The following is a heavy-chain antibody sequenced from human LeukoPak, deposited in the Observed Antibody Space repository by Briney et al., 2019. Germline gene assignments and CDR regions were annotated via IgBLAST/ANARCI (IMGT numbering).Heavy chain of an antibody. J-gene: IGHJ4*02. D-gene: IGHD3-9*01. CDR1: GFTFSSYS. V-gene: IGHV3-21*01. Sequence: GGSLRLSCAASGFTFSSYSMNWVRQAPGKGLEWVSSISSSSSYIYYADSVKGRFTISRDNAKNSLYLQMNSLRAEDTAVYYCARDKNYDILTGYYGFDYWGQGTLVTVSS. CDR3: ARDKNYDILTGYYGFDY. CDR2: ISSSSSYI.